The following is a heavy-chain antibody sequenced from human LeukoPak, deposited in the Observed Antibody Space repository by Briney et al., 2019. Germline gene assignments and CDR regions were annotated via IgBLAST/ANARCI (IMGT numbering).Heavy chain of an antibody. D-gene: IGHD1-26*01. CDR3: ARDESGSYTY. Sequence: ASVEVSCKASGYAFTASYMHWVRQAPGQGLEWMGLINPNSGGTNYAQKFQGRVTMTRDTSISTAYMELSRLTSDDTAVYYCARDESGSYTYWGQGTLVTVSS. CDR2: INPNSGGT. J-gene: IGHJ4*02. V-gene: IGHV1-2*02. CDR1: GYAFTASY.